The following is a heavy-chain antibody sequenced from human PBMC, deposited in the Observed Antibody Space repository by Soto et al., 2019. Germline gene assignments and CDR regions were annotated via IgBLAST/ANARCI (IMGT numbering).Heavy chain of an antibody. CDR3: AKGLIAAAATGY. Sequence: PGGSLRLSCAASGFTFSSYGMHWVRQAPGKGLEWVAVISYDGSNKYYADSVKGRFTISRDNSKNTLYLQMNSLRAEDTAVYYCAKGLIAAAATGYWGQGTLVTVSS. D-gene: IGHD6-13*01. CDR1: GFTFSSYG. J-gene: IGHJ4*02. V-gene: IGHV3-30*18. CDR2: ISYDGSNK.